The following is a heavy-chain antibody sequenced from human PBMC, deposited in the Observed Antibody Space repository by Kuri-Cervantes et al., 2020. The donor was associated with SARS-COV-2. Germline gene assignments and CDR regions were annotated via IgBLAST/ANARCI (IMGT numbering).Heavy chain of an antibody. D-gene: IGHD1-1*01. V-gene: IGHV4-30-2*01. J-gene: IGHJ4*02. CDR1: GGSTSSGGYS. Sequence: SETLSLTCAVSGGSTSSGGYSWSWIRQPPGKGLEWIGYIYHSGSTYYNPSLKSRVTISVDRSKNQFSLKLSSVTAADTAVYYCARLRRPATGDYFDYWGQGTLVTVSS. CDR2: IYHSGST. CDR3: ARLRRPATGDYFDY.